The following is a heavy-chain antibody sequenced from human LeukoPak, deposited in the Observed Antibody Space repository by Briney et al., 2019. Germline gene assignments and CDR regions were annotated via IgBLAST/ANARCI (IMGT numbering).Heavy chain of an antibody. V-gene: IGHV3-11*04. J-gene: IGHJ4*02. Sequence: GGSLRLSCAASGFTFSDSYMTWVRQAPGKGVEWVAYISGSGHDINYSDSVKGRFTISRDNAKNSLYLQMSSLRVEDTAVYYCAKDYASLPDYWGQGTLVTVSS. CDR2: ISGSGHDI. CDR3: AKDYASLPDY. D-gene: IGHD3-16*01. CDR1: GFTFSDSY.